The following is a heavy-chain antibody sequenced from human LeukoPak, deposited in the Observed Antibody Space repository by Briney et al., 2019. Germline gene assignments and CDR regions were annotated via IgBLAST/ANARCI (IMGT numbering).Heavy chain of an antibody. CDR2: INHSGST. Sequence: PSETPSLTCAVYGGSFSGYYWSWIRQPPGKGLEWIGEINHSGSTNYNPSLKSRVTISVDTSKNQFSLKLSSVTAADTAVYYCARGYSNSHRWYYHGMDVWGQGTTVTVSS. V-gene: IGHV4-34*01. D-gene: IGHD4-11*01. CDR3: ARGYSNSHRWYYHGMDV. CDR1: GGSFSGYY. J-gene: IGHJ6*02.